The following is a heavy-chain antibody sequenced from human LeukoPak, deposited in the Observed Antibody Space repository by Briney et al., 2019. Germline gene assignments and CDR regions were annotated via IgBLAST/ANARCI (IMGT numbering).Heavy chain of an antibody. J-gene: IGHJ2*01. CDR1: GGSISSYY. V-gene: IGHV4-59*01. Sequence: PSETLSLTCTVSGGSISSYYWSWIRQPPGKGLEWIGYIYYSGSTNYDPSLKSRVTISVDTSKNQFSLKLSSVTAADTAVYYCARTSKRYCSGGSCYPFLWGRGTLVTVSS. CDR2: IYYSGST. D-gene: IGHD2-15*01. CDR3: ARTSKRYCSGGSCYPFL.